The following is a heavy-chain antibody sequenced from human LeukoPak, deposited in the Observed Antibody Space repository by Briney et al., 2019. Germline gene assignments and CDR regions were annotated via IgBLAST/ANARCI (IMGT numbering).Heavy chain of an antibody. CDR1: GFSFSGHW. CDR2: ISPTGSTT. V-gene: IGHV3-74*01. D-gene: IGHD3-22*01. J-gene: IGHJ4*02. CDR3: AKEENRADSGYYFDY. Sequence: GGSLRLSCIASGFSFSGHWMHWARQLPGKGLVWVSRISPTGSTTSYADSVKGRFTVSRDNAKNTLYLQVNNLRAEDTAVYYCAKEENRADSGYYFDYWGQGTLVTVSS.